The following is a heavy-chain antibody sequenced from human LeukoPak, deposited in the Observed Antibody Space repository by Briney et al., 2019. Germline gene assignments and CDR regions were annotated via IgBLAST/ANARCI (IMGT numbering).Heavy chain of an antibody. Sequence: GGSLRLSCAASKFTFTIYAMSWVRQAPGKGLEWVSSITSSGETTYYAGSVKGRFTISRDNSKDTMYLQMNSLRAEDTAIYYCSRDRPNYFGTDGHYYRRGGDYWGQGTLVTVSS. CDR1: KFTFTIYA. CDR3: SRDRPNYFGTDGHYYRRGGDY. V-gene: IGHV3-23*01. D-gene: IGHD3-22*01. CDR2: ITSSGETT. J-gene: IGHJ4*02.